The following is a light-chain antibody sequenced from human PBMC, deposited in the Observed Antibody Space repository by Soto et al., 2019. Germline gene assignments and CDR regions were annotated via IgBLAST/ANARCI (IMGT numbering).Light chain of an antibody. CDR3: QKYTSAPWT. CDR2: AAS. J-gene: IGKJ1*01. V-gene: IGKV1-27*01. CDR1: QGISNY. Sequence: DIQMTQSPSSLSASVGDRVTITCRASQGISNYLAWYQQRPGKVPKLLIYAASTLQSGVPPRFSDSGSGTDFSLTISSLQPEDVATYYCQKYTSAPWTFGQGTKLEIK.